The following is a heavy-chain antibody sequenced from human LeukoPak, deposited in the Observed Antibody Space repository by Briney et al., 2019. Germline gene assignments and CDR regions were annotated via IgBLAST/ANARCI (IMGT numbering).Heavy chain of an antibody. Sequence: RASVKVSCTASGYTFTSYDINWVRQATGQGLEWMGWMNPNSGNTGYAQKFQGRVTMTRNTSISTAYMELSSLRSEDTAVYYCARGRDPGVGYYYYGMDVWGQGTTVTVSS. CDR2: MNPNSGNT. CDR1: GYTFTSYD. CDR3: ARGRDPGVGYYYYGMDV. V-gene: IGHV1-8*01. D-gene: IGHD2-21*01. J-gene: IGHJ6*02.